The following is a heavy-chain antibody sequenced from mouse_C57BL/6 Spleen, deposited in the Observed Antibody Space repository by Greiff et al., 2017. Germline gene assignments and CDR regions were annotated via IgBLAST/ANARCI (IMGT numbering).Heavy chain of an antibody. CDR2: IDPSDSET. CDR1: GYTFTSYW. V-gene: IGHV1-52*01. D-gene: IGHD2-5*01. J-gene: IGHJ4*01. Sequence: QVQLQQSGAELVRPGSSVKLSCKASGYTFTSYWMHWVKQRPIQGLEWIGNIDPSDSETHYNQKFKDKATLTVDKSSSTAYMQLSSLTSEDSAVYYCVYYSNYVDAMDYWGQGTSVTVSS. CDR3: VYYSNYVDAMDY.